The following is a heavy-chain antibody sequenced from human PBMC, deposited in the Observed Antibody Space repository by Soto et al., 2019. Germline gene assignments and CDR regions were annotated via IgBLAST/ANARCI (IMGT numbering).Heavy chain of an antibody. V-gene: IGHV4-30-4*01. Sequence: SETLSLPCTVSGASVTGPGRYWTWIRQSPGKGLECIVYIYYGGSTVYNPSLKGRSTVSLDTSKNQFSLNLTSVTAADTAVYFCARGLYCLSGDCFPNWFDPWGQGTLVTVSS. D-gene: IGHD2-21*02. CDR2: IYYGGST. J-gene: IGHJ5*02. CDR3: ARGLYCLSGDCFPNWFDP. CDR1: GASVTGPGRY.